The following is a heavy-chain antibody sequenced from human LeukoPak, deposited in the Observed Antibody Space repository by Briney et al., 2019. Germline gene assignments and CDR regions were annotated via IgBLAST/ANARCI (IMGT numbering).Heavy chain of an antibody. V-gene: IGHV3-11*04. CDR3: ARTGAWYYYYYMDV. CDR2: ISSSGSTI. J-gene: IGHJ6*03. CDR1: GSTFSDYY. Sequence: PGGSLRLSCAASGSTFSDYYMSWIRQAPGKGLEWVSYISSSGSTIYYADSVKGRFTISRDNAKNSLYLQMNSLRAEDTAVYYCARTGAWYYYYYMDVWGKGTTVTVSS. D-gene: IGHD1-26*01.